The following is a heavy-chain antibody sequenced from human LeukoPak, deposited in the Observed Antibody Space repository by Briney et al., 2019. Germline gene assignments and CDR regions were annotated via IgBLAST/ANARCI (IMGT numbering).Heavy chain of an antibody. CDR1: GFTFSSYW. V-gene: IGHV3-74*01. D-gene: IGHD3-22*01. Sequence: GGSLRLSCAASGFTFSSYWMHWVRQAPGKGLVWVSRINSDGSSTSYADSVTGRFTISRDNAQKSLYLQMNSLRAEDTAVYYCARVGYYDSSGYYWGFDPWGQGTLVTVSS. J-gene: IGHJ5*02. CDR3: ARVGYYDSSGYYWGFDP. CDR2: INSDGSST.